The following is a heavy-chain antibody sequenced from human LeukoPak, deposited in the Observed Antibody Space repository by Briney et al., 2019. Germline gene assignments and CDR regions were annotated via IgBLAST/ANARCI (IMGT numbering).Heavy chain of an antibody. CDR2: IIPIFGTA. D-gene: IGHD4-17*01. CDR1: GGTFSSYA. J-gene: IGHJ4*02. V-gene: IGHV1-69*13. Sequence: ASVKVSCKACGGTFSSYAISWVRQAPGQGLEWMGGIIPIFGTANYAQKFQGRVTITADESTSTAYMELSSLRSEDTAVYYCARVLSYRLPLRYWGQGTLVTVSS. CDR3: ARVLSYRLPLRY.